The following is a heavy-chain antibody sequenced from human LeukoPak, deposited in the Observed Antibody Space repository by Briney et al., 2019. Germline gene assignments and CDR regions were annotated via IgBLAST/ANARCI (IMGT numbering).Heavy chain of an antibody. D-gene: IGHD1-26*01. V-gene: IGHV1-46*01. CDR2: INLSGGST. J-gene: IGHJ4*01. Sequence: GASVKVSCKASGYTFTSYYMHWVRQAPGQGLEWMGIINLSGGSTSYAQKFQGRVTMTRDMSTSTVYMELSSLRSEDTAVYYCARVSGSYRHFDYWGQEPWSPSPQ. CDR1: GYTFTSYY. CDR3: ARVSGSYRHFDY.